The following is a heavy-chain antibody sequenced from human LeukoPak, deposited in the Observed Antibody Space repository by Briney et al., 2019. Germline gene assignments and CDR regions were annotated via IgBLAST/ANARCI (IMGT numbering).Heavy chain of an antibody. CDR3: ARSTMVRGVMMRPAFDP. CDR1: GYTFTSYD. Sequence: ASVKVSCKASGYTFTSYDISWVRQAPGQGLEWMGWISAYNANTNYAQKFQGRVTITRDTSASTAYMELSSLRSEDTAVYYCARSTMVRGVMMRPAFDPWGQGTLVTVSS. CDR2: ISAYNANT. V-gene: IGHV1-18*01. J-gene: IGHJ5*02. D-gene: IGHD3-10*01.